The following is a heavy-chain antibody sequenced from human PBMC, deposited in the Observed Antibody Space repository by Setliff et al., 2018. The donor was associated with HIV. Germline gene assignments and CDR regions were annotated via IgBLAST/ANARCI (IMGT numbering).Heavy chain of an antibody. CDR3: ARAQGYCGGECYYHFDY. CDR1: GGTFSSHG. J-gene: IGHJ4*02. D-gene: IGHD2-21*01. Sequence: SVKVSCKASGGTFSSHGISWVRQAPGQGLEWMGRINPIFGTPNYAQKFQGRVTFTADKSTSTAYMELNSLRSEDTAVYYCARAQGYCGGECYYHFDYWGQGTLVTVSS. CDR2: INPIFGTP. V-gene: IGHV1-69*06.